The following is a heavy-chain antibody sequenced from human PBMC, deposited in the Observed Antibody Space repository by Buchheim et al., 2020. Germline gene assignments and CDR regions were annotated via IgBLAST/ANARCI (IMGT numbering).Heavy chain of an antibody. J-gene: IGHJ4*02. Sequence: EVQLVESGGGLVQPGGSLRLSCAASGFAFGNYWMFWVRQTAGKGLALISRINGDGTVTTYADSVKGRFTISGDNAKNTLYLQMDSLRADDTALYYCTKDGGNSPDFWGQGTL. D-gene: IGHD4-23*01. V-gene: IGHV3-74*01. CDR2: INGDGTVT. CDR3: TKDGGNSPDF. CDR1: GFAFGNYW.